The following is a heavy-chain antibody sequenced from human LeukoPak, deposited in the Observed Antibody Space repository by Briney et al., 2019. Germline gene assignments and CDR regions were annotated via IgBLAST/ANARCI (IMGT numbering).Heavy chain of an antibody. CDR2: IYYSGST. J-gene: IGHJ4*02. V-gene: IGHV4-39*07. CDR3: ARAMVGDYALPANY. D-gene: IGHD3-16*01. Sequence: PSETLSLTCTVSGGSISSSSYYWGWIRQPPGKGLEWIGNIYYSGSTYYNPSLKSRVTISVDTSKNQFSLKLSSVTAADTAVYYCARAMVGDYALPANYWGQGTLVTVSS. CDR1: GGSISSSSYY.